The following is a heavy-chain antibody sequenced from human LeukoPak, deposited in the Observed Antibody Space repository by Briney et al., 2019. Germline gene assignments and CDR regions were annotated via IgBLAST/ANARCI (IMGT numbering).Heavy chain of an antibody. V-gene: IGHV4-59*08. J-gene: IGHJ4*02. D-gene: IGHD5-24*01. CDR1: GFTFYDSA. CDR3: ARTQEDGYSDY. CDR2: IYYSGST. Sequence: GSLRLSCAASGFTFYDSAMHWIRQPPGKGLEWIGYIYYSGSTNYNPSLKSRVTISVDTSKKQFSLKLSSVTAADTAVYYCARTQEDGYSDYWGQGTLVTVSS.